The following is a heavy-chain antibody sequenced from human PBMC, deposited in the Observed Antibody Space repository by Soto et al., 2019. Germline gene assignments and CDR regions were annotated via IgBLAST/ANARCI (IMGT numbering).Heavy chain of an antibody. Sequence: ASVKVSCKASGYTFTGYYMHWVRQAPGQGLEWMGWINPNSGGTNYAQKFQGWVTMTRDTSISTAYMELSRLRSDDTAVYYCARDQAFGELEYGMDVWGQGTTVTVS. CDR1: GYTFTGYY. V-gene: IGHV1-2*04. CDR3: ARDQAFGELEYGMDV. D-gene: IGHD3-10*01. CDR2: INPNSGGT. J-gene: IGHJ6*02.